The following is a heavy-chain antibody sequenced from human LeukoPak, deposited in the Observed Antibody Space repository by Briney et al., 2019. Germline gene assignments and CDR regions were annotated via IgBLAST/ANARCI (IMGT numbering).Heavy chain of an antibody. Sequence: GASVKVSCKASGYTFTSYYMHWVRQAPGQGLEWMGIINPSGGSTSYAQKFQGRVTMTRDTSTSTVYMELSSLRSEDPAVYYCARDILAPRAGFDPWGQGTLVTVSS. J-gene: IGHJ5*02. V-gene: IGHV1-46*01. CDR3: ARDILAPRAGFDP. D-gene: IGHD5-12*01. CDR2: INPSGGST. CDR1: GYTFTSYY.